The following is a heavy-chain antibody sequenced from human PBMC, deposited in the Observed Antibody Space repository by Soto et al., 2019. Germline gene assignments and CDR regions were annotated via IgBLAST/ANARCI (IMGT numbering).Heavy chain of an antibody. CDR3: ATGPFYDSSANQNY. CDR1: GYTLTELS. J-gene: IGHJ4*02. Sequence: GASVKVSCKVSGYTLTELSMHWVRQAPGKGLEWMGGFDPEDGETIYAQKFQGRVTMTEDTSTDTAYMELSSLRSEDTAVYYCATGPFYDSSANQNYWGQGTLVTVSS. V-gene: IGHV1-24*01. CDR2: FDPEDGET. D-gene: IGHD3-22*01.